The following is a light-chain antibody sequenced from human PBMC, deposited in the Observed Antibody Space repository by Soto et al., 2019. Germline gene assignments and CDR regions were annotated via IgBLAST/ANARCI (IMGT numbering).Light chain of an antibody. Sequence: EIVMTQSPATLSVSPGERATLSCRASQSVSSNLAWYQQKPGQAPRLLIYGASTRATGIPARFSGSGSGTEFTLTISSLQSEXFAVXXCQHYNNWPRTFGQGTKVEIK. J-gene: IGKJ1*01. CDR3: QHYNNWPRT. CDR2: GAS. CDR1: QSVSSN. V-gene: IGKV3-15*01.